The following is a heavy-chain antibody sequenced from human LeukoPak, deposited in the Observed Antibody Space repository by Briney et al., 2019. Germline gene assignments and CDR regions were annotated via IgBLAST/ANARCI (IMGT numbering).Heavy chain of an antibody. V-gene: IGHV4-59*01. CDR2: IYYSGST. D-gene: IGHD3-22*01. CDR1: GGSISSYY. J-gene: IGHJ4*02. CDR3: ARAQTYYYDSSGYYQPNFDY. Sequence: PSETLSLTCTVSGGSISSYYWSWIRQPPGKGLEWIGYIYYSGSTNYNPSLKSRVTISVDTSKNQFSLKLSSVTAADTAVYYCARAQTYYYDSSGYYQPNFDYWGQGTLVTVSS.